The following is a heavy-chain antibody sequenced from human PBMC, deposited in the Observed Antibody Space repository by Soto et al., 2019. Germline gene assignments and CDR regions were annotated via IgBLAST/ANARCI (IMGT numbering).Heavy chain of an antibody. CDR2: ISAYNGNT. V-gene: IGHV1-18*04. J-gene: IGHJ5*02. CDR3: AEIPGGSFWSGYNNWFDP. CDR1: GYTFTNYG. D-gene: IGHD3-3*01. Sequence: ASVKVSCKASGYTFTNYGISWVRQAPGQGLEWMGWISAYNGNTNYAQNLQGRVTMTTDTSTSTAYMELSSLRSEDTAVYYCAEIPGGSFWSGYNNWFDPWGQGTLVTVSS.